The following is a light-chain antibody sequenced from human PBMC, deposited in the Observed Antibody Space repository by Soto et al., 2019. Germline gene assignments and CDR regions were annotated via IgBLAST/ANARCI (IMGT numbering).Light chain of an antibody. CDR3: QSYDNSLSAWV. Sequence: QAVLTQPPSVSGAPGQTVTISCTGSSPNIGAGYDVHWYYHLPGTAPKLLIYGNNNRPSGVPDRFSGSKSGTSASLAITGRQAEDEADYYCQSYDNSLSAWVFGGGTKLTVL. J-gene: IGLJ3*02. CDR1: SPNIGAGYD. CDR2: GNN. V-gene: IGLV1-40*01.